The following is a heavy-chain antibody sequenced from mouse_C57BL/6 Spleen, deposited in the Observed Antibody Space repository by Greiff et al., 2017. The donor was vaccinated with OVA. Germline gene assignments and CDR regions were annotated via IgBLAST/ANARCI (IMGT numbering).Heavy chain of an antibody. CDR2: IDPSDSET. D-gene: IGHD3-2*02. CDR1: GYTFTRYW. V-gene: IGHV1-52*01. CDR3: ARSSPSSDYAMDY. J-gene: IGHJ4*01. Sequence: QVQLQQPGAELVRPGSSVKLSCKASGYTFTRYWMHWVKQRPIQGLEWIGNIDPSDSETHYNQKFKDKATLTVDKSSSTAYMQLSSLTSEDSAVYYCARSSPSSDYAMDYWGQGTSVTVSS.